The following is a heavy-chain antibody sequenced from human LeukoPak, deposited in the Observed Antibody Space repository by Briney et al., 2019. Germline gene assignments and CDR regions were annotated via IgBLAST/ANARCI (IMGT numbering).Heavy chain of an antibody. CDR3: ARAPRGYGDYEGGWFDP. V-gene: IGHV4-61*08. CDR2: IYYSGST. D-gene: IGHD4-17*01. J-gene: IGHJ5*02. Sequence: ESGPTLVNPTQTLTLTCTFSGFSLSTSGVGVGWIRQPPGKGLEWIGYIYYSGSTNYNPSLKSRVTISVDTSKNQFSLKLSSVTAADTAVYYCARAPRGYGDYEGGWFDPWGQGTLVTVSS. CDR1: GFSLSTSGVG.